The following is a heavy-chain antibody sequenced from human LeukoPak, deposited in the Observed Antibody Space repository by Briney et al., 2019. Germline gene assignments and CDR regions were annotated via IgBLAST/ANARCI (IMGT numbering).Heavy chain of an antibody. CDR2: ISSSGDTI. CDR1: GFTFSDHY. Sequence: PGGSLRLSCAASGFTFSDHYMDWVRQAPGKGLEWVSYISSSGDTIYYADSVKGRFTISRDNAKNSLHLQMNSLRAEDTAVYYCATFSDYWGQGTLVTVSS. V-gene: IGHV3-69-1*02. CDR3: ATFSDY. J-gene: IGHJ4*02.